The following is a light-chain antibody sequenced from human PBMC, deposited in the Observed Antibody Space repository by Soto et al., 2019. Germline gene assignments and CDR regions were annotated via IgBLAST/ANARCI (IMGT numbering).Light chain of an antibody. CDR3: QQYNTWHPKMA. J-gene: IGKJ1*01. Sequence: VVTQSPATLSVFPGEKATRSCRASQSVSSDLAWYQQRPGQAPRLLIYGASTRATGIPARFRGSGSGTEFRLTISSLQSEDFATYYCQQYNTWHPKMAFGRGTKVEIK. CDR1: QSVSSD. V-gene: IGKV3-15*01. CDR2: GAS.